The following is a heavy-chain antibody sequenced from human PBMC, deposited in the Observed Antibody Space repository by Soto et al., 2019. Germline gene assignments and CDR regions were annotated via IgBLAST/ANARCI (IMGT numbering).Heavy chain of an antibody. V-gene: IGHV3-23*01. J-gene: IGHJ4*02. D-gene: IGHD1-26*01. Sequence: HPXGSLRLSCAASGFTFSSYAMSGVRQAPGKGLEWVSAISGSGGSTYYADSVKGRFTISRDNSKNKLYLQMNSLRAEDTAVYYCAKSLVGAIDYWGQGTLVTVSS. CDR3: AKSLVGAIDY. CDR2: ISGSGGST. CDR1: GFTFSSYA.